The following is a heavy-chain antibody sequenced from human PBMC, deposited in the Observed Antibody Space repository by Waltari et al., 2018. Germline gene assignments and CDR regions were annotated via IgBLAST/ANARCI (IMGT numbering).Heavy chain of an antibody. D-gene: IGHD2-2*03. CDR2: IYYRGST. CDR3: ARRPWIEGGAFDI. CDR1: GGSIRSSSYY. Sequence: QLQLQESGPGLVKPSETLSLTCTVSGGSIRSSSYYWGWIPQPPGKGLEWIGSIYYRGSTYYNPSLKSLVTISVDTSKNQFSLKLSSVTAADTAVYYCARRPWIEGGAFDIWGQGTMVTVSS. J-gene: IGHJ3*02. V-gene: IGHV4-39*07.